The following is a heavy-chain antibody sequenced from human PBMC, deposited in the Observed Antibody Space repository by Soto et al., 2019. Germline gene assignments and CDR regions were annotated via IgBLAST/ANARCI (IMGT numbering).Heavy chain of an antibody. V-gene: IGHV4-34*01. CDR2: INHSGST. D-gene: IGHD3-22*01. CDR3: VNYYDSSGYYFQH. Sequence: SETLSLTCAVYGGSFSGYYWSWIRQPPGKGLEWIGEINHSGSTNYNPSLKSRVTISIDTSKNQFSLKLSSVTAADTAVYYCVNYYDSSGYYFQHWGQGTLVTVSS. CDR1: GGSFSGYY. J-gene: IGHJ1*01.